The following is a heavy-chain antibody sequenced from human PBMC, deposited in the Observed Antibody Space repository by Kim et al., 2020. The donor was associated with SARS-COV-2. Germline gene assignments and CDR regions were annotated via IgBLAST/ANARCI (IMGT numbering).Heavy chain of an antibody. CDR3: ATAVGITGTTPLFDP. J-gene: IGHJ5*02. V-gene: IGHV1-24*01. D-gene: IGHD1-7*01. Sequence: PKSQDRVTMTEDTSTDTAYMELSSLRSEDTAVYYCATAVGITGTTPLFDPWGQGTLVTVSS.